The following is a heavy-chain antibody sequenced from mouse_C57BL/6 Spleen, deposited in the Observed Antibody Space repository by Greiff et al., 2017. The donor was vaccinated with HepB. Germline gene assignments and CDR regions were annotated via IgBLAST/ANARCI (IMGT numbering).Heavy chain of an antibody. CDR1: GFTFSSYG. V-gene: IGHV5-6*01. D-gene: IGHD2-12*01. Sequence: EVQRVESGGDLVKPGGSLKLSCAASGFTFSSYGMSWVRQTPDKRLEWVATISSGGSYTYYPDSVKGRLTLSRDHAKNTLYLQMSSLKSEDTAMYYCARHEDYSYYFDYWGQGTTLTVSS. J-gene: IGHJ2*01. CDR2: ISSGGSYT. CDR3: ARHEDYSYYFDY.